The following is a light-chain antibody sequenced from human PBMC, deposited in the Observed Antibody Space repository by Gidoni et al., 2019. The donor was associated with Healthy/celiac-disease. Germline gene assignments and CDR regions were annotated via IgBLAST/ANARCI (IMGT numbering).Light chain of an antibody. CDR1: QSVSSN. Sequence: ELVLTHSPATLSVSPGERATLSCRASQSVSSNLAGYQQKPGQAPRLLIYGASTRATGIPARFSGSGSGTEFTRTISRLQSEDFAVYYCQQYNNWPPYTFGQGTKLEIK. V-gene: IGKV3-15*01. J-gene: IGKJ2*01. CDR2: GAS. CDR3: QQYNNWPPYT.